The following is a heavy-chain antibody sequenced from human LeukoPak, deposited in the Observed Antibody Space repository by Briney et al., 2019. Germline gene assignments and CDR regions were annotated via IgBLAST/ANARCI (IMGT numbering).Heavy chain of an antibody. V-gene: IGHV3-23*01. CDR3: AKDLALVAATNYFDY. CDR2: ISGSGGST. D-gene: IGHD2-15*01. Sequence: GSLSLSCAASGFTFSSYAMSWVRQAPGKGLEWVSAISGSGGSTYYADSVKGRFTISRDNSKNTLYLQMNSLRAEDTAVYYCAKDLALVAATNYFDYWSQETLVTVSS. J-gene: IGHJ4*02. CDR1: GFTFSSYA.